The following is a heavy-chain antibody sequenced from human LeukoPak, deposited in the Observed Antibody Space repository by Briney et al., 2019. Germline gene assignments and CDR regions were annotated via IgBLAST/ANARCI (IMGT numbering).Heavy chain of an antibody. J-gene: IGHJ4*02. V-gene: IGHV4-59*08. CDR2: IYYSGST. Sequence: SETLSLTCTVSGGSISSYYWSWIRQPPGKGLEWIGCIYYSGSTNYNPSLKSRVTISVDTSKNQFSLKLSSVTAADTAVYYCARRYGAAGGYFDYWGQGTLVTVSS. CDR1: GGSISSYY. CDR3: ARRYGAAGGYFDY. D-gene: IGHD6-13*01.